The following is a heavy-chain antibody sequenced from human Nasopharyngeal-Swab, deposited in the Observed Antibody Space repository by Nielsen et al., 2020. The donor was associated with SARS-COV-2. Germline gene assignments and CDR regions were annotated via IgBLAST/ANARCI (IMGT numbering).Heavy chain of an antibody. J-gene: IGHJ3*02. CDR1: GFTFSSYW. Sequence: GESLKISCAASGFTFSSYWMSWARQAPGKGLEWVANIKQDGSEKYYVDSVKGRLTISRDNAKNSLYLQMNSLRAEDTAVYYCARDRDYAGTFDIWGQGTMVTVSS. CDR2: IKQDGSEK. D-gene: IGHD2-2*01. CDR3: ARDRDYAGTFDI. V-gene: IGHV3-7*01.